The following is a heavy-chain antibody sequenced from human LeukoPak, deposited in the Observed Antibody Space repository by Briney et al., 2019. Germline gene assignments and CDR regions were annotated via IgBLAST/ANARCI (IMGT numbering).Heavy chain of an antibody. CDR2: IKSKTDGGTT. V-gene: IGHV3-15*01. D-gene: IGHD2-2*01. J-gene: IGHJ6*03. CDR1: GFTFSNAW. CDR3: TTYCSSTSCYYYMDV. Sequence: GGSLRLSCAASGFTFSNAWMSWVRQAPGKGLEWVGRIKSKTDGGTTDYAAPVKGRFTISRDDSKNTLYLQMNSLKTEDTAVYYCTTYCSSTSCYYYMDVWGKGTTVTVSS.